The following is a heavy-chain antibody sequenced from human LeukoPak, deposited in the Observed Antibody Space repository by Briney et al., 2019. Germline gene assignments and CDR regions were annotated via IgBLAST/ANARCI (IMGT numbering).Heavy chain of an antibody. J-gene: IGHJ4*02. D-gene: IGHD5-12*01. V-gene: IGHV4-34*01. CDR2: INHSGST. CDR1: GGSFSGYY. Sequence: SETLSLTCAVYGGSFSGYYWSWIRQPPGKGLEWIGEINHSGSTNYNPSLKSRVTISVDTSKNQFSLKLSSVTAADTAVYYCARVYSGYDLVDYWGQGTLVTVSS. CDR3: ARVYSGYDLVDY.